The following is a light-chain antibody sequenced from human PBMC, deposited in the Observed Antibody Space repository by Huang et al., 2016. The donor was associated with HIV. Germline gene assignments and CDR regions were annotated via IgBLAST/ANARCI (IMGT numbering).Light chain of an antibody. CDR1: QSVRNS. J-gene: IGKJ4*01. Sequence: EIVLTQSPATLSLYPGERATLSCRASQSVRNSLAWYQQKPGQAPSLHIDDASNRATGIPVRFSGSGAGTDFTLTISNLEPEDSAVYYCQQRSNWPLTFGGGTKVEIK. CDR3: QQRSNWPLT. CDR2: DAS. V-gene: IGKV3-11*01.